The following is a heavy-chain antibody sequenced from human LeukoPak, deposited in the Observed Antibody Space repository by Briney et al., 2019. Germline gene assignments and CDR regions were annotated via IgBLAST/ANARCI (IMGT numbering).Heavy chain of an antibody. CDR2: IYYSGST. D-gene: IGHD3-10*01. CDR1: GGSISSGGYY. CDR3: ARGDMVRGVVNWFDH. J-gene: IGHJ5*02. V-gene: IGHV4-31*03. Sequence: SQTLSLTCTVSGGSISSGGYYWSWIRQHPGKGLEWIGYIYYSGSTYYNPSLKSRVTISVDTSKNQFSLKLSSVTAADTAVYYCARGDMVRGVVNWFDHWGQGTLVTVSS.